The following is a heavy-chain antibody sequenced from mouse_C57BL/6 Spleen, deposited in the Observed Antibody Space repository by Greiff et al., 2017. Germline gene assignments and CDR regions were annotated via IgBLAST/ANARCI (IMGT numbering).Heavy chain of an antibody. CDR2: IDPSDSET. CDR1: GYTFTSYW. D-gene: IGHD2-4*01. CDR3: VRITYDYDGSLRAWFAY. V-gene: IGHV1-52*01. J-gene: IGHJ3*01. Sequence: SGAELVRPGSSVKLSCKASGYTFTSYWMHWVKQRPIQGLAWIGNIDPSDSETHYNQKFKDKATLTVDKSSSTAYMQLSSLTSEDSAVYYCVRITYDYDGSLRAWFAYWGQGILVTVSA.